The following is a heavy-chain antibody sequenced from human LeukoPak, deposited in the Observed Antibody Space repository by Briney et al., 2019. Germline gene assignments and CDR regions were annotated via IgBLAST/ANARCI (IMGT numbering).Heavy chain of an antibody. CDR3: TTDLSR. V-gene: IGHV3-15*01. J-gene: IGHJ4*02. CDR1: GFAFINAY. Sequence: GGSLRLSCAASGFAFINAYMAWVRQAPGKGLEWVGRIKSKTDGGTTYYSAPVKGRFTISRDDSRNTPYLQMNSLKTEDTALYYCTTDLSRWGQGALVTVSS. D-gene: IGHD3-16*01. CDR2: IKSKTDGGTT.